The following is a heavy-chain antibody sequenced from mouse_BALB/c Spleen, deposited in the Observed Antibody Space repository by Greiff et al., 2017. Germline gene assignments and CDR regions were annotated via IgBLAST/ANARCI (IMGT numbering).Heavy chain of an antibody. D-gene: IGHD5-1-1*01. CDR1: GFSLTSYG. CDR3: ARKNTYAMDY. CDR2: IWSGGST. J-gene: IGHJ4*01. Sequence: QVQLQQSGPGLVQPSQSLSLTCTVSGFSLTSYGVHWVRQSPGTGLEWLGVIWSGGSTDYNAAIISRLSISKDNSKSQVFFKMNSLQANDTAIYYCARKNTYAMDYWGQGTSVTVSS. V-gene: IGHV2-2*02.